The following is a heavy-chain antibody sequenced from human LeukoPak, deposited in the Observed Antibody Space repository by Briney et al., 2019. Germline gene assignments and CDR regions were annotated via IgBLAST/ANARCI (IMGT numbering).Heavy chain of an antibody. D-gene: IGHD4-17*01. CDR2: ISGSSGYI. V-gene: IGHV3-21*01. J-gene: IGHJ4*02. Sequence: GGSLRLSCVASGFSFTAFSMNWVRQAPGKGLEWVASISGSSGYIYYADSVEGRFTISRDNAKKLVYLQMSSLRAEDTAVYHCAKDYDYGDYATDYWGQGTLVTVSS. CDR3: AKDYDYGDYATDY. CDR1: GFSFTAFS.